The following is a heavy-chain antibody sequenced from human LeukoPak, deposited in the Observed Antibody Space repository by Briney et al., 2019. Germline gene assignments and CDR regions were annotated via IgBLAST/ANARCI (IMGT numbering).Heavy chain of an antibody. CDR3: AVSPGRGYNYGYSY. CDR2: INPNSGGT. CDR1: GYTFTDYY. D-gene: IGHD5-18*01. Sequence: ASVKVSCKASGYTFTDYYMHWVRQAPGQGLEWMGWINPNSGGTNYAEKLQGRVTMTRDTSISTAYMELSRLRSDDTAAYYCAVSPGRGYNYGYSYWGQGTLVTVSS. J-gene: IGHJ4*02. V-gene: IGHV1-2*02.